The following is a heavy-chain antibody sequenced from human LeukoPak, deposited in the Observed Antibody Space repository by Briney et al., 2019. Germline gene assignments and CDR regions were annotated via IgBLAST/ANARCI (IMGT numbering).Heavy chain of an antibody. Sequence: ASVKVSCKASGGTFGSYAISWVRQAPGQGLEWMGGIIPIFGTANYAQKFQGRVTITTDESTSTAYMELSSLRSEDTAVYYCARDSPPPLQTTVQSYYYYYYMDVWGKGTTVTVSS. CDR1: GGTFGSYA. V-gene: IGHV1-69*05. J-gene: IGHJ6*03. D-gene: IGHD4-11*01. CDR3: ARDSPPPLQTTVQSYYYYYYMDV. CDR2: IIPIFGTA.